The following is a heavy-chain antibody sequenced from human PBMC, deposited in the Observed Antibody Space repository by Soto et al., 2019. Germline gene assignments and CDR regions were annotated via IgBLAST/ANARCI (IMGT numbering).Heavy chain of an antibody. V-gene: IGHV4-39*01. J-gene: IGHJ5*02. CDR1: GGSISSSSYY. CDR3: ARHGPLYSSSWYAYNWFDP. Sequence: QLQLQESGPGLVKPSETLSLTCTVSGGSISSSSYYWGWIRQPPGKGLEWIGSIYYSGSTYYNPSLKSRVTISVDTSKHQFSLKLSSVTAADTAVYYCARHGPLYSSSWYAYNWFDPWGQGTLVTVSS. CDR2: IYYSGST. D-gene: IGHD6-13*01.